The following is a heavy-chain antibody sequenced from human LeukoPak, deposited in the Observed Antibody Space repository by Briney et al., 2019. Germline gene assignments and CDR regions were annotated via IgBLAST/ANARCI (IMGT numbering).Heavy chain of an antibody. CDR1: GFTFSSYG. CDR2: ISYDGSNK. Sequence: GGSLRLSCAASGFTFSSYGMHWVRQAPGKGLEWVAVISYDGSNKYYADSVKGRFTITRDNSKNTLYLQMNSLRAEDTAVYYCAKVRQQMTFDAFDIWGQGTMVTVSS. V-gene: IGHV3-30*18. D-gene: IGHD6-13*01. CDR3: AKVRQQMTFDAFDI. J-gene: IGHJ3*02.